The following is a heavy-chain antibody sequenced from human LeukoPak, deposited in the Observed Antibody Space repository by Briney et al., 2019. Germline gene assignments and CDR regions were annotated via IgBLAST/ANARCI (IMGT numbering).Heavy chain of an antibody. CDR2: MYYSGST. J-gene: IGHJ6*02. CDR3: ARHKGGTYYYYYVMDV. V-gene: IGHV4-39*01. Sequence: PSETLSLTCIVSGGSISSGTYYWGWIRQPPGKGLEWIGSMYYSGSTYYNPSLKSRVTISVDTSKIQLSLKLSSVTAADTAVYYCARHKGGTYYYYYVMDVWGQGTTVTVSS. CDR1: GGSISSGTYY.